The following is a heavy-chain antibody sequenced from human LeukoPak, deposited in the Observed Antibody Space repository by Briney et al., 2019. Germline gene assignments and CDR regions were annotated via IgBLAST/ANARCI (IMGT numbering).Heavy chain of an antibody. J-gene: IGHJ6*03. CDR3: ARNYCSSTSCYAGEDYYYMDV. D-gene: IGHD2-2*01. V-gene: IGHV4-59*01. Sequence: SETLSLTCTVSGGSISSYYWSWIRQPPGKGLEWIGYIYYSGSTNYNPSLKSRVTISVDTSKNQFSLKLSSVTAADTAVYYCARNYCSSTSCYAGEDYYYMDVWGKGTTVTVSS. CDR1: GGSISSYY. CDR2: IYYSGST.